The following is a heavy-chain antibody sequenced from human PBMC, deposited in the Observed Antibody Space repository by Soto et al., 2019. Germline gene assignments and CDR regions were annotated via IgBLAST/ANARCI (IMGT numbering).Heavy chain of an antibody. D-gene: IGHD2-15*01. J-gene: IGHJ6*03. CDR2: ISGSGGST. Sequence: GGSLRLSCAASGFTFSSYAMSWVRQAPGKGLEWVSGISGSGGSTYYADSVKGRFTISRDTSKNTLYLQMNSLRAEDTAVYCCAKGLMVDYDYCMDVWGKGTTVTVSS. CDR3: AKGLMVDYDYCMDV. V-gene: IGHV3-23*01. CDR1: GFTFSSYA.